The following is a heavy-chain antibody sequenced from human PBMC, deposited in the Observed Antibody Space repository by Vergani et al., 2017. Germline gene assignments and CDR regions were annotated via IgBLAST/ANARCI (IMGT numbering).Heavy chain of an antibody. CDR1: GGSISSGDYY. CDR3: ARWGIYCSGGSCYPYGMDV. J-gene: IGHJ6*02. D-gene: IGHD2-15*01. Sequence: QVQLQESGPGLVKPSQTLSLTCTVSGGSISSGDYYWSWIRQPPGKGLEWIGYIYYSGSTYYNPSLKSRVTISVDTSKNQFSLKLSSVTAADTAVYYCARWGIYCSGGSCYPYGMDVWGQGTTVTVSS. V-gene: IGHV4-30-4*08. CDR2: IYYSGST.